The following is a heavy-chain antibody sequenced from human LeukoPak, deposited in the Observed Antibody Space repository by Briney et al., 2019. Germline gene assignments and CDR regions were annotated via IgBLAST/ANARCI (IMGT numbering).Heavy chain of an antibody. J-gene: IGHJ6*03. Sequence: GGSLRLSCAASGFTFSSYWMHWVRQAPGKGLVWVSRVNSDGTGTTYADSVEGRFTISRDSAKNTVYLQMHSLRAEDTAIYYCIRTLIVATSPYMDVWSKGTTVTVSS. V-gene: IGHV3-74*01. CDR3: IRTLIVATSPYMDV. CDR2: VNSDGTGT. D-gene: IGHD5-12*01. CDR1: GFTFSSYW.